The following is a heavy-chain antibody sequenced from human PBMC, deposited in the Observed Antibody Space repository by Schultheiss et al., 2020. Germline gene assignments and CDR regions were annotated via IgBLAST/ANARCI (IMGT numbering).Heavy chain of an antibody. CDR1: GGSISSSNW. CDR2: IYHSGST. D-gene: IGHD6-19*01. CDR3: AKVHIVAVAGIRTGLPDI. V-gene: IGHV4-4*02. J-gene: IGHJ3*02. Sequence: SETLSLTCAVSGGSISSSNWWSWVRQPPGKGLEWIGEIYHSGSTKYNPSLKSRVTISVDTSKNQFSLKLSSVTAADTAVYYCAKVHIVAVAGIRTGLPDIWGQGTMVTVSS.